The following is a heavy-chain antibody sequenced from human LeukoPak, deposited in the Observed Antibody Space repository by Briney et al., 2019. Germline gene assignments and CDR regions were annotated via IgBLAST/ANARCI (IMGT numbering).Heavy chain of an antibody. Sequence: ESGPTLVNPTQTLTLTCTFSGFSLSTPEMCVTWIRQPPGKALEWLARIDWDDDKFYSPSLRTRLTISKGTPKNQVVLRMTNMDPVDTGTYYCARMTPDSPSFDYWGQGALITVSS. CDR1: GFSLSTPEMC. V-gene: IGHV2-70*17. D-gene: IGHD2-15*01. CDR2: IDWDDDK. J-gene: IGHJ4*02. CDR3: ARMTPDSPSFDY.